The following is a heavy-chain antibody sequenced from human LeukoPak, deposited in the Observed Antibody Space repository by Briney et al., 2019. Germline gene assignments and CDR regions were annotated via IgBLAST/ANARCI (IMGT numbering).Heavy chain of an antibody. J-gene: IGHJ4*02. CDR2: IYYSGST. D-gene: IGHD6-19*01. V-gene: IGHV4-39*01. CDR3: ARQLAVADAFDY. Sequence: SETLSLTCTVSGGSISSSGYYWGWIRQPPGKGLEWIGSIYYSGSTYYNPSLKSRVTISVDTSKNQFSLKLSSVTAADTAVYYCARQLAVADAFDYWGQGTLVTVSS. CDR1: GGSISSSGYY.